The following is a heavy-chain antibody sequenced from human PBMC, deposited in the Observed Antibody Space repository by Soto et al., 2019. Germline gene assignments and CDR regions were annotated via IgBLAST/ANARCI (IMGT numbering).Heavy chain of an antibody. CDR2: IYYSGST. D-gene: IGHD3-9*01. Sequence: PSETLSLTCTVSGGSISSGGYYWSWIRQHPGKGLEWIGYIYYSGSTYYNPSLKSRVTISVDTSKNQFSLKLSSVTAADTAVYYCARILNYDILTGYYIMDYGALWFDQWGQGTLVTVSA. V-gene: IGHV4-31*03. CDR3: ARILNYDILTGYYIMDYGALWFDQ. CDR1: GGSISSGGYY. J-gene: IGHJ5*02.